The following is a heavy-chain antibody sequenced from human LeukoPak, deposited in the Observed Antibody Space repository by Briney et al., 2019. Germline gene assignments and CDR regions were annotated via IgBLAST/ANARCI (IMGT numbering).Heavy chain of an antibody. CDR2: INHSGST. CDR3: ASGLPFPRLAEFEY. Sequence: SETLSLTCAVYGGSFSGYYWTWIRQPPGEGLEWIGEINHSGSTNNSPSLQSRVTISVDTSKNLFSLKLSSVTAADTAVYYCASGLPFPRLAEFEYWGQRTRLTVSS. CDR1: GGSFSGYY. V-gene: IGHV4-34*01. D-gene: IGHD6-19*01. J-gene: IGHJ4*02.